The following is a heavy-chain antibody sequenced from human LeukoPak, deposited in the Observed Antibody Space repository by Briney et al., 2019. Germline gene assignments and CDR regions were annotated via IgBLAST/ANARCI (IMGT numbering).Heavy chain of an antibody. Sequence: PGGSLRVSCVVSGFTFSSYAMSWVRQAPGKGLEWVSTISGSGGSTFYADSVKGRFTISRDNSKNTPYLQMNSLRAEDTAVYYCAKSGYVYYWGQGTLVTVSS. CDR3: AKSGYVYY. CDR2: ISGSGGST. J-gene: IGHJ4*02. D-gene: IGHD5-12*01. V-gene: IGHV3-23*01. CDR1: GFTFSSYA.